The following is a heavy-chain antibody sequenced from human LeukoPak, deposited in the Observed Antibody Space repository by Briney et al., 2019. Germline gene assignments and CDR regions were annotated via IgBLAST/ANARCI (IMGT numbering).Heavy chain of an antibody. CDR3: ARVLYYDFWSGYPTDYYYYYYMDV. CDR2: INPSGGST. D-gene: IGHD3-3*01. J-gene: IGHJ6*03. CDR1: GYTFTSYY. Sequence: ASVKVSCKASGYTFTSYYMHWVRQAPGQGLEWMGIINPSGGSTSYAQKFQGRVTMTRDMSTSTVYMELSSLRSEDTAVYYCARVLYYDFWSGYPTDYYYYYYMDVWGKGTTVTVSS. V-gene: IGHV1-46*01.